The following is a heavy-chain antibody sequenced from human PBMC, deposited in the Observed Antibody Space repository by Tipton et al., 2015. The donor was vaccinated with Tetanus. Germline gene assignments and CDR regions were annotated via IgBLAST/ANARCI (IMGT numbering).Heavy chain of an antibody. CDR2: ISPGDSDA. J-gene: IGHJ5*02. CDR1: GHNSRSYW. Sequence: QSGPEVKKPGESLKMSCEISGHNSRSYWISWVRQMPGKGLEWMGIISPGDSDATYSPAFLGQVTISLDKSISTAYLQWSSLKASDTAIYFCARLPKHYSASGSTWGQGTHVIVTS. CDR3: ARLPKHYSASGST. D-gene: IGHD3-10*01. V-gene: IGHV5-51*01.